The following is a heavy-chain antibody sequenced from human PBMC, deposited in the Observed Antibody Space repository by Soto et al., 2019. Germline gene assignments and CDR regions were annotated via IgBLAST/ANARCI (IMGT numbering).Heavy chain of an antibody. CDR1: GFTFSSYG. CDR2: ISYDGSNK. V-gene: IGHV3-30*18. J-gene: IGHJ4*02. D-gene: IGHD2-21*02. CDR3: AKETSPNCGGDCYVFDY. Sequence: GGSLRLSCAASGFTFSSYGMHWVRQAPGKGLEWVAVISYDGSNKYYADSVKGRFTISRDNSKNTLYLQMNSLRAEDTVVYYCAKETSPNCGGDCYVFDYWGQGTLVTVSS.